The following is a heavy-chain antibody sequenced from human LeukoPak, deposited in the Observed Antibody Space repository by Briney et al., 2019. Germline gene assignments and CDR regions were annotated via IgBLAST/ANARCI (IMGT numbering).Heavy chain of an antibody. J-gene: IGHJ3*02. Sequence: GGSLRLSCAASGFTFSSYDMHWVRQATGEGLEWVSAIGTAGDTYYPGSVKGRFTISRENAKNSLYLQMNSLRAGDTAVYYCARGHRAAAATGAFDIWGQGTMVTVSS. CDR3: ARGHRAAAATGAFDI. D-gene: IGHD6-13*01. V-gene: IGHV3-13*01. CDR2: IGTAGDT. CDR1: GFTFSSYD.